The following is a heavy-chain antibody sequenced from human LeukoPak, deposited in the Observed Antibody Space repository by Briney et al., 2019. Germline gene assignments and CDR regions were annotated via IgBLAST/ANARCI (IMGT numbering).Heavy chain of an antibody. CDR2: IYASGST. CDR3: ARKALPGNWFDP. Sequence: SETLSLTCTVSGDSISSYYWSWIRQPAGKGLEWIGRIYASGSTNYDPSLKSRVTMSLDTSKNQFSLNLSSVTAADTAVYYCARKALPGNWFDPWGQGTLVTVSS. V-gene: IGHV4-4*07. J-gene: IGHJ5*02. CDR1: GDSISSYY.